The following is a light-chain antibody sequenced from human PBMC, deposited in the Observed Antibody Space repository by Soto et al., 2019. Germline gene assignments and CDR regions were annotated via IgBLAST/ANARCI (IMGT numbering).Light chain of an antibody. CDR3: YSHVDATTGE. Sequence: GLAQPASVSGSPGQSITISCTGTSTDVGANNYVSWYQQHPGRAPKVMIYDVTNRPSGVSSRFSGSKSGNTASLTISGLQAEDEADYYCYSHVDATTGEFGGGTKVTVL. V-gene: IGLV2-14*01. CDR1: STDVGANNY. J-gene: IGLJ2*01. CDR2: DVT.